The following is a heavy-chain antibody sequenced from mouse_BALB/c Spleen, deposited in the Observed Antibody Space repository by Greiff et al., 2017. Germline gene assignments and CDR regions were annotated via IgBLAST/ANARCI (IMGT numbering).Heavy chain of an antibody. V-gene: IGHV5-17*02. CDR1: GFTFSSFG. Sequence: EVQRVESGGGLVQPGGSRKLSCAASGFTFSSFGMHWVRQAPEKGLEWVAYISSGSSTIYYADTVKGRFTISRDNPKNTLFLQMTSLRSENTAMYCCARSGKSMITPIDYWGQGTSVTVSS. CDR2: ISSGSSTI. CDR3: ARSGKSMITPIDY. D-gene: IGHD2-4*01. J-gene: IGHJ4*01.